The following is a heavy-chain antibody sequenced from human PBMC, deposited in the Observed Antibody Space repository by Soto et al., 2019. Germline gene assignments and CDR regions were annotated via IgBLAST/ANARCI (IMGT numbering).Heavy chain of an antibody. D-gene: IGHD3-10*01. J-gene: IGHJ4*02. CDR3: ARRDINICRRVIISPLSFFDY. CDR2: IYYSGST. V-gene: IGHV4-39*01. CDR1: GGSISSSSYY. Sequence: SETLCLTCTVSGGSISSSSYYWVWIRQPPGKGLEWIGSIYYSGSTYYNPSLKSRVTISVDTTKNQFSLKLSSVTAADTTVYYCARRDINICRRVIISPLSFFDYWGQGTLVTVSS.